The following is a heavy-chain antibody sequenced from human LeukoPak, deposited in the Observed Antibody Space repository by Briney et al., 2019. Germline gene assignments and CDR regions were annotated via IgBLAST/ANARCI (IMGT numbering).Heavy chain of an antibody. CDR1: GFTFSNFA. D-gene: IGHD3-22*01. V-gene: IGHV3-23*01. CDR3: AKGLYYVYDSSGYHSNWFDP. J-gene: IGHJ5*02. CDR2: VSGSGDNT. Sequence: PGGSLRLSCAASGFTFSNFAMSWVRQAPGKGLEWVSGVSGSGDNTYYADPAKGRFTISRDNSKNTMSLHMNSLRAEDTAIYYCAKGLYYVYDSSGYHSNWFDPWGQGTLVAVSS.